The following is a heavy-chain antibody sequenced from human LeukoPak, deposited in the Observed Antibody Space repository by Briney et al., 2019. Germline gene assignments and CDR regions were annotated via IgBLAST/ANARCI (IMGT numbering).Heavy chain of an antibody. D-gene: IGHD4-17*01. J-gene: IGHJ5*02. CDR2: INPSGGST. V-gene: IGHV1-46*01. CDR3: ARDWGYGDSEYDWFDP. Sequence: GASVKVSCKASGYTFTSSYMHWVRQAPGQGLEWMGIINPSGGSTSYAQKFQGRVTMTRDTSTSTVYMELSSLRSEDTAVYYCARDWGYGDSEYDWFDPWGQGTLVTVSS. CDR1: GYTFTSSY.